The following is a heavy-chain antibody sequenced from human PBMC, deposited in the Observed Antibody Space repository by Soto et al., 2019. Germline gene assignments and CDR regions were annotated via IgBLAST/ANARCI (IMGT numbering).Heavy chain of an antibody. CDR3: ARGASSGYYV. D-gene: IGHD3-22*01. J-gene: IGHJ4*02. CDR1: GFTFSSCW. V-gene: IGHV3-7*01. CDR2: IKQDGSEK. Sequence: GGTLRLSCAVSGFTFSSCWMSWGRQAQGKGLEWVANIKQDGSEKYYVDSVKGRFTISRDNAKHSLYLQMISLTAEDTAVYYCARGASSGYYVWCQGTPVTVSS.